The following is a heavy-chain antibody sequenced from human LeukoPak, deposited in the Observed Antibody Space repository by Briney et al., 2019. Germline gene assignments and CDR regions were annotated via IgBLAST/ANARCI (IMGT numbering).Heavy chain of an antibody. CDR2: IYYSGST. J-gene: IGHJ3*02. CDR3: ATSIAALKRRAFDI. CDR1: GGSISSYY. V-gene: IGHV4-59*12. Sequence: SETLSLTCTVSGGSISSYYWSWIRQPPGKGLEWIGYIYYSGSTNYNPSLKSRVTISVDTSKNQFSLKLSSVTAADTAVYYCATSIAALKRRAFDIWGQGTMVTVSS. D-gene: IGHD6-6*01.